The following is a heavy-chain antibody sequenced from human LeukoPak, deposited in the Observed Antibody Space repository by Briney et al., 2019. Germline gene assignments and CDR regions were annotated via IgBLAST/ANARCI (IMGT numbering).Heavy chain of an antibody. J-gene: IGHJ4*02. CDR2: INPSGGST. V-gene: IGHV1-46*01. CDR1: GYTFTSYY. Sequence: GASVKVSCKASGYTFTSYYMHWVRQAPGQGLEWMGIINPSGGSTSCAQKFQGRVTMTRDTSMSTVYMELSSLRSEDTAVYYCARGDIVVVVAATPFDYWGQGTLVTVSS. D-gene: IGHD2-15*01. CDR3: ARGDIVVVVAATPFDY.